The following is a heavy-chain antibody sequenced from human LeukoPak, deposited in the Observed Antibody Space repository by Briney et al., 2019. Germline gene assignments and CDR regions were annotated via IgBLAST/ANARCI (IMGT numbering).Heavy chain of an antibody. CDR1: GGSISSYY. CDR2: IYYSGST. Sequence: PSETLSLTCTVSGGSISSYYWSWIRQPPGKGLEWIGYIYYSGSTNYNPSLKSRVTISVDTSKNQFSLKLSSVTAAATAVYYCARGYDFWSGYLTPIWDYWGQGTLVTVSS. V-gene: IGHV4-59*01. CDR3: ARGYDFWSGYLTPIWDY. J-gene: IGHJ4*02. D-gene: IGHD3-3*01.